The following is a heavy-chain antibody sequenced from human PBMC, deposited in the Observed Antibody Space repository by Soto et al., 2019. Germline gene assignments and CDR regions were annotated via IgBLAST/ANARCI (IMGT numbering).Heavy chain of an antibody. CDR1: GGTFSSYT. Sequence: SVKVSCKASGGTFSSYTISWVRQAPGQGLEWMGRIIPILGIANYAQKFQGRVTITADKSTSTAYMELSSLRSEDTAVYYCAHSGSYNRYYYGMDVWGQGTTVTVSS. V-gene: IGHV1-69*02. J-gene: IGHJ6*02. CDR2: IIPILGIA. CDR3: AHSGSYNRYYYGMDV. D-gene: IGHD1-26*01.